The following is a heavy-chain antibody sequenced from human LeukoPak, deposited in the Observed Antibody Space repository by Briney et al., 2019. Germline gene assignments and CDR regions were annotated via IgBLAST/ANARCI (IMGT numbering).Heavy chain of an antibody. CDR1: GGSFSGYY. J-gene: IGHJ6*03. Sequence: PSETLSLACAVYGGSFSGYYWTWIRQPPGKGLEWIGEIKHSGSINYNPSLKSRVTISVDTSKNQFSLKLSSVTAADTAVYYCARTSYYYSYMDVWGKGTTVTVSS. CDR3: ARTSYYYSYMDV. V-gene: IGHV4-34*01. CDR2: IKHSGSI.